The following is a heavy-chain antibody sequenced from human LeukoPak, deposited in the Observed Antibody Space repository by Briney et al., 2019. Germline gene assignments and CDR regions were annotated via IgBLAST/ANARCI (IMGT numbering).Heavy chain of an antibody. D-gene: IGHD3-3*01. CDR3: ATSGPHYDLPY. CDR1: GGSFSNYY. J-gene: IGHJ4*02. V-gene: IGHV4-34*01. CDR2: INHSGST. Sequence: SETLSLTCAVYGGSFSNYYWSWARQPPGKGLEWIGEINHSGSTNYNPSLKSRVTMSVDTSKNQFSLKLSSVTAADTAVYYCATSGPHYDLPYWGQGTLVTVSS.